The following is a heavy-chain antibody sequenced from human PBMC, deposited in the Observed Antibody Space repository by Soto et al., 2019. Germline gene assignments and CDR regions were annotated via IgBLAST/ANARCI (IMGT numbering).Heavy chain of an antibody. V-gene: IGHV4-34*01. CDR3: ARMKRITMIVVVITEFYDY. J-gene: IGHJ4*02. Sequence: SETLSLTCAAYGGSFSGYYWSWIRQPPGKGLEWIGEINHSGSTNYNPSLKSRVTISVDTSKNQFSLKLSSVTAADTAVYYCARMKRITMIVVVITEFYDYWGQGTLVTVSS. CDR1: GGSFSGYY. CDR2: INHSGST. D-gene: IGHD3-22*01.